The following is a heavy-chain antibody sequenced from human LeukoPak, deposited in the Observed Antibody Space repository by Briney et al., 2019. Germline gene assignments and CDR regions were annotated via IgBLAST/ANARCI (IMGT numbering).Heavy chain of an antibody. J-gene: IGHJ4*02. CDR1: GFTFSSYG. V-gene: IGHV3-30*18. Sequence: GGSLRLSCAASGFTFSSYGMHWVRQAPGKGLEWVAVISYDGSNKYYADSVKGRFTISRDNSKNTLYLQMNSLRAEDTAVHYCAKLMREVGATGDFDYWGQGTLVTVSS. D-gene: IGHD1-26*01. CDR2: ISYDGSNK. CDR3: AKLMREVGATGDFDY.